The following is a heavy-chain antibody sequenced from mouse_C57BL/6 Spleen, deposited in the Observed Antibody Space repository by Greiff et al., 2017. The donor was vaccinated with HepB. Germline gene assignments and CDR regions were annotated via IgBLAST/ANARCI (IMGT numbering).Heavy chain of an antibody. CDR1: GYTFTSYW. V-gene: IGHV1-72*01. Sequence: VQLQQPGAELVKPGASVKLSCKASGYTFTSYWMHWVKQRPGRGLEWIGRIDPNSGGTKYNEKFKSKATLTVDKPSSTAYMQLSSLTSEDSAVYYCASFYYGSSYEDYAMDYWGQGTSVTVSS. J-gene: IGHJ4*01. CDR3: ASFYYGSSYEDYAMDY. D-gene: IGHD1-1*01. CDR2: IDPNSGGT.